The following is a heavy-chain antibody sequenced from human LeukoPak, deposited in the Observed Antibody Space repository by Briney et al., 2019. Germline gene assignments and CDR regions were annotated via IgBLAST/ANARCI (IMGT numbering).Heavy chain of an antibody. CDR1: GFSFRNYW. Sequence: PGGSLRLSCAASGFSFRNYWMGWVRQAPGKGLEWVANTKPDGSAEYYADSVRGGFTASRDNANNLLYLQMNRLRAEDTAVYYCARDGGLHTNFDYWGQGTLLTVSS. J-gene: IGHJ4*02. CDR3: ARDGGLHTNFDY. D-gene: IGHD2-15*01. CDR2: TKPDGSAE. V-gene: IGHV3-7*01.